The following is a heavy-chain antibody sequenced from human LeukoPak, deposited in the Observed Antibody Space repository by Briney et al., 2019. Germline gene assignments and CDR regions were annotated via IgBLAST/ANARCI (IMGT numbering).Heavy chain of an antibody. V-gene: IGHV1-2*04. J-gene: IGHJ4*02. CDR3: ARDYYDSSGRYYFDY. CDR2: INPNSGGT. CDR1: GYTFTGYY. Sequence: ASVKVSCKASGYTFTGYYMHWVRQAPGQGHEWMGWINPNSGGTNYAQKFQGWVTMTRDTSISTAYMELSRLRSDDTAVYYCARDYYDSSGRYYFDYWGQGTLVTVSS. D-gene: IGHD3-22*01.